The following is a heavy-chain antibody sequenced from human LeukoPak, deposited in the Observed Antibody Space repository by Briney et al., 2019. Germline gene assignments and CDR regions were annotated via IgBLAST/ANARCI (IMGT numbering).Heavy chain of an antibody. Sequence: GGSLRLSCAASGFTFSSYWMSWVRQAPGKGLEGVADIKQDGSEKYYVDSVKGLFTISKDNAKNSLFLQMNRLRAEDTAVYYCARCGEVPAAYGGFDYWGQGTLVTVSS. CDR1: GFTFSSYW. J-gene: IGHJ4*02. D-gene: IGHD2-2*01. CDR3: ARCGEVPAAYGGFDY. V-gene: IGHV3-7*01. CDR2: IKQDGSEK.